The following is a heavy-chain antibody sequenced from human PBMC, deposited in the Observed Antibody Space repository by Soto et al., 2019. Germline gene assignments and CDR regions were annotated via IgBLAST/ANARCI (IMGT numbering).Heavy chain of an antibody. CDR1: GGTFSSYT. CDR2: IIPILGIA. Sequence: QVQLVQSGAEVKKPGSSVKVSCKASGGTFSSYTISWVRQAPGQGLEWMGRIIPILGIANYAQKFQGRVTITADKSTSTDYMELSSLRSEDTAVYYCATGRAGLHSSPGSNWFDPWGQGTLVTVSS. D-gene: IGHD6-13*01. J-gene: IGHJ5*02. CDR3: ATGRAGLHSSPGSNWFDP. V-gene: IGHV1-69*02.